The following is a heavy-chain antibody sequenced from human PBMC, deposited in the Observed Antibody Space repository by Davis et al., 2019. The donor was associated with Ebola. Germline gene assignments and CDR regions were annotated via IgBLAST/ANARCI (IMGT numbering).Heavy chain of an antibody. D-gene: IGHD3-3*01. CDR1: GGTFSSYA. Sequence: AASVKVSCKASGGTFSSYAISWVRQAPGQGLEWMGWMNPNSGNTGYAQKFQGRVTMTRNTSISTAYMELSSLRSEDTAVYYCARRPLRFSYYYYGMDVWGQGTTVTVSS. J-gene: IGHJ6*02. CDR2: MNPNSGNT. CDR3: ARRPLRFSYYYYGMDV. V-gene: IGHV1-8*02.